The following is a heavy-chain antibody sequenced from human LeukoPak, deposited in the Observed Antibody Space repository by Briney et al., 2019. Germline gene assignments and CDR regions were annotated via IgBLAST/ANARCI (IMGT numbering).Heavy chain of an antibody. V-gene: IGHV1-24*01. J-gene: IGHJ5*02. CDR2: FDPEDGET. CDR1: GYTLTELS. CDR3: ATVQLYDFWSGYLNWFDP. D-gene: IGHD3-3*01. Sequence: ASVKVSCKVSGYTLTELSMHWVRQAPGEGLEWMGGFDPEDGETIYAQKFQGRVTMTEDTSTDTAYMELSSLRSEDTAVYYCATVQLYDFWSGYLNWFDPWGQGTLVTVSS.